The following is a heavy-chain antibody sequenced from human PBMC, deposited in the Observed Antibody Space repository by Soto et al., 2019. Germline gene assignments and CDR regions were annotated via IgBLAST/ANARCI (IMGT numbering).Heavy chain of an antibody. CDR1: GFTFSSYG. V-gene: IGHV3-30*18. J-gene: IGHJ6*02. D-gene: IGHD1-1*01. Sequence: QVQLVESGGGVVQPGRSLRLSCVASGFTFSSYGMHWVRQAPGKGLEWVAVISYDGSNNYYADSVKGRFTISRDNSKNTLYLQMSSLRGEDTATYYCAKGNPNYYGLDVWGQGTMVTVSS. CDR2: ISYDGSNN. CDR3: AKGNPNYYGLDV.